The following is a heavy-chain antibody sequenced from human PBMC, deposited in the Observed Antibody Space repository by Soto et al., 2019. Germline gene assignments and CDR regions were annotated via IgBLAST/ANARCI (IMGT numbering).Heavy chain of an antibody. V-gene: IGHV4-39*01. CDR2: IYYSGST. D-gene: IGHD3-3*01. Sequence: SETLSLTCTVSGGSISSSSYYWGWIRQPPGKGLEWIGSIYYSGSTYYNPSLKSRVTISVDTSKNQFSLKLSSVTAADTAVYYCARPGSTISDNWFEPWGQGTLVTVSS. J-gene: IGHJ5*02. CDR1: GGSISSSSYY. CDR3: ARPGSTISDNWFEP.